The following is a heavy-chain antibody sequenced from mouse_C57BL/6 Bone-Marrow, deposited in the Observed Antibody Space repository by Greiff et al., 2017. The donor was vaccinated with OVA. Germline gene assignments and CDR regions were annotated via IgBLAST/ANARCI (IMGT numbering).Heavy chain of an antibody. CDR1: GYTFTSYW. J-gene: IGHJ1*03. CDR2: IYPSDSET. CDR3: ATLWYFDV. V-gene: IGHV1-61*01. Sequence: QVQLQQPGAELVRPGSSVKLSCKASGYTFTSYWMDWVKQRPGQGLEWIGNIYPSDSETHYNQKFKDKATLTVDKSSSTAYMQLSSLTSEVSAVYYCATLWYFDVWGTGTTVTVSS.